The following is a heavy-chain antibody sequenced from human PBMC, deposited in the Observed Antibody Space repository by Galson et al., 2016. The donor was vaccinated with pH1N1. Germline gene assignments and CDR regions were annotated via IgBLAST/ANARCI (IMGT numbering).Heavy chain of an antibody. CDR2: FNAVNGNT. Sequence: SVKVSCKASGYTFTSYVIHWVRQAPGQRLEWMGCFNAVNGNTKYSQKFQDRVTITTDTSASTAYMELSSLRSEDTALYYCARGPQIVVVEAATPGWFDSWGQGTRSPSPQ. V-gene: IGHV1-3*01. CDR3: ARGPQIVVVEAATPGWFDS. J-gene: IGHJ5*01. D-gene: IGHD2-15*01. CDR1: GYTFTSYV.